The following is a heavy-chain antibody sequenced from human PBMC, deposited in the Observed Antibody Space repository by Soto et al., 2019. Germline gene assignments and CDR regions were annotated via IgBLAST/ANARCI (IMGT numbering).Heavy chain of an antibody. CDR2: LNWNSGDI. CDR3: AKDMSGYPPYYFDY. D-gene: IGHD3-3*01. J-gene: IGHJ4*02. Sequence: DGSQSLSCGASGFTFDNYAMHWVRQNPGKGLEWVSGLNWNSGDIGYADSVKGRFTISRDNAENSLYLQMNSLRPEDTAFYYCAKDMSGYPPYYFDYWGQGTLVTVSS. V-gene: IGHV3-9*01. CDR1: GFTFDNYA.